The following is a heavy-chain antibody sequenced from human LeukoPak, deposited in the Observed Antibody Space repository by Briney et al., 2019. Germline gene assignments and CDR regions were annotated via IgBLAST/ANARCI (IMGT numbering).Heavy chain of an antibody. CDR1: GFTFSSYA. D-gene: IGHD6-19*01. J-gene: IGHJ4*02. CDR3: ARARYSSGWYGY. Sequence: TGGSLRFSCAASGFTFSSYAMHWVRQAPGKGLEWVAVISYDGSNKYYADSVKGRFTISRDNSKNTLYLQMNSLRAEDTAVYYCARARYSSGWYGYWGQGTLVTVSS. CDR2: ISYDGSNK. V-gene: IGHV3-30-3*01.